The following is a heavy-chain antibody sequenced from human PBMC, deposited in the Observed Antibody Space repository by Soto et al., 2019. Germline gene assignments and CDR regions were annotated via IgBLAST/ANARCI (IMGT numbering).Heavy chain of an antibody. CDR3: ARDSITMVRGAFYGMDV. J-gene: IGHJ6*02. CDR1: GGTFSSYA. Sequence: GASVKVSCKASGGTFSSYAISWVRQAPGQGLEWMGGIIPIFGTANYAQKFQGRVTITADESTSTAYMELGSLRSEDTAVYYCARDSITMVRGAFYGMDVWGQGTTVTVSS. CDR2: IIPIFGTA. V-gene: IGHV1-69*13. D-gene: IGHD3-10*01.